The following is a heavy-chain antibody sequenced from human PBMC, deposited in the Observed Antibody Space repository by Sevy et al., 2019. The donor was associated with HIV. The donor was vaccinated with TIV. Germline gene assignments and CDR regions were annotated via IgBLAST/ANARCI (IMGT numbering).Heavy chain of an antibody. J-gene: IGHJ3*01. CDR3: AKDWGWQQLVGIDPFDV. D-gene: IGHD6-13*01. CDR1: GFSFKSHA. Sequence: WGSLRLSCSASGFSFKSHAVNWVRQATGKGLEWVAGISASGESTKYADSVKGRFIISRDNSRNMFYLDMKNLRVEDTANYSCAKDWGWQQLVGIDPFDVWGHGTMVTVSS. V-gene: IGHV3-23*01. CDR2: ISASGEST.